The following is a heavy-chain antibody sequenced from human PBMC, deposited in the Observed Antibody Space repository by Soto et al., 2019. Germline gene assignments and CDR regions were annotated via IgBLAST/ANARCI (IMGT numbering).Heavy chain of an antibody. J-gene: IGHJ4*02. CDR3: ARTIVRAAAGRRRLFFHY. CDR2: INHSGST. Sequence: SETLSLTCAVYGGSFSGYYWSWIRQPPGKGLEWIGEINHSGSTNYNPSLKSRVTISVDTSKNQFSLKLSSVTAADTAVYYCARTIVRAAAGRRRLFFHYWGQGIRVTVAS. V-gene: IGHV4-34*01. D-gene: IGHD6-13*01. CDR1: GGSFSGYY.